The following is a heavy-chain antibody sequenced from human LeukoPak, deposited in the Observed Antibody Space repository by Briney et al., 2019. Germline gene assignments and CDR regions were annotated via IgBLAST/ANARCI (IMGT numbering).Heavy chain of an antibody. CDR1: GFTFSIHG. D-gene: IGHD6-13*01. Sequence: PGGSLRLSCVGSGFTFSIHGMNWVRQAPGKGLEWVSSISSSSSYITYADSVKGRFTISRDNAKNSLYLQMHSLRAEDTAVYYCARDSQAVGTDFDYWGQGTLVTVSS. CDR3: ARDSQAVGTDFDY. J-gene: IGHJ4*02. CDR2: ISSSSSYI. V-gene: IGHV3-21*01.